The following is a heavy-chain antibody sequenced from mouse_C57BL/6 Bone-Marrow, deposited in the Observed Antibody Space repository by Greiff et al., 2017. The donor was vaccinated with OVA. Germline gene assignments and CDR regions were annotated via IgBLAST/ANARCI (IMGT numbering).Heavy chain of an antibody. CDR3: ARGGYLYYFDY. D-gene: IGHD5-1*01. CDR2: IHPNSGST. V-gene: IGHV1-64*01. CDR1: GYTFNSYW. J-gene: IGHJ2*01. Sequence: VQLQPPGAELVKPGASVKLSLKASGYTFNSYWMHRVKQRPGQGLEGVGMIHPNSGSTNYNEKVKSKATLTVDKSSSTAYMQLSSRTSEDSAVYYCARGGYLYYFDYWGQGTTLTVSS.